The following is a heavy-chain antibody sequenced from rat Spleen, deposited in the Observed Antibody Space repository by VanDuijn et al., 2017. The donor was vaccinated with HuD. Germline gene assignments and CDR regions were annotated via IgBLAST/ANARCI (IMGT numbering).Heavy chain of an antibody. CDR1: GFTFTDYN. CDR3: ARENYYSGDY. V-gene: IGHV5-29*01. Sequence: EVQLVESDGGLVQPGRSLKLSCVASGFTFTDYNMAWVRQAPTTGLEWVATISSDGRRNYYRDSVKGRFTIPRDNAKSSLYLQMNSLRSEDTATYCCARENYYSGDYWGQGVKVTVSS. J-gene: IGHJ2*01. D-gene: IGHD1-1*01. CDR2: ISSDGRRN.